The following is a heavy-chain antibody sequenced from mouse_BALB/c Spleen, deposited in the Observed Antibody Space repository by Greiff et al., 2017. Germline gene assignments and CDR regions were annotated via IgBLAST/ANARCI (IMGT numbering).Heavy chain of an antibody. CDR2: INPYNDGT. V-gene: IGHV1-14*01. Sequence: EVQLQQSGPELVKPGASVKMSCKASGYTFTSYVMHWVKQKPGQGLEWIGYINPYNDGTKYNEKFKGKATLTSDKSSSTAYMELSSLTSEDSAVYYCARPGFYDLLYAMDYWGQGTSVTVSS. J-gene: IGHJ4*01. D-gene: IGHD2-12*01. CDR3: ARPGFYDLLYAMDY. CDR1: GYTFTSYV.